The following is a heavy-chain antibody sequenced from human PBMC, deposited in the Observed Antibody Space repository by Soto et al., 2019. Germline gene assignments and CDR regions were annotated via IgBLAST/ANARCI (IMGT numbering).Heavy chain of an antibody. CDR1: GFTFSSYA. CDR2: ISYDGSNK. J-gene: IGHJ4*02. CDR3: ARGGLVSSWPFDY. D-gene: IGHD3-9*01. Sequence: GGSLRLSCAASGFTFSSYAMHWVRQAPGKGLEWVAVISYDGSNKYYADSVKARFTISRDNSKNTLYLQMNSLRAEDTAVYYCARGGLVSSWPFDYWGQGTLVTVSS. V-gene: IGHV3-30-3*01.